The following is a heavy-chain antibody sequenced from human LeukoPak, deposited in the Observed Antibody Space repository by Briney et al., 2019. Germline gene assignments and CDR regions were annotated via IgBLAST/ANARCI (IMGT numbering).Heavy chain of an antibody. CDR1: GFTFSSYE. V-gene: IGHV3-48*03. D-gene: IGHD6-6*01. CDR2: ISSSGSTI. CDR3: ARDSNSGSSDNWFDP. J-gene: IGHJ5*02. Sequence: GGSLRLSCAASGFTFSSYEMNWVRQAPGKGLEWVSYISSSGSTIYYADSVKGRFTISRDNAKNSLYLQMNSLRAEDTAVYYCARDSNSGSSDNWFDPWGQGTLVTVS.